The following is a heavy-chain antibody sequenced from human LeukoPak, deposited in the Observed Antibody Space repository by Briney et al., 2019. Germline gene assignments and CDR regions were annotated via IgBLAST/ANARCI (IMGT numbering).Heavy chain of an antibody. CDR2: IIPIFGTA. CDR1: GGTFSSYT. CDR3: AREVPAVTRYFDS. D-gene: IGHD2-2*01. V-gene: IGHV1-69*05. Sequence: ASVKVSCKASGGTFSSYTISWVRQAPGQGLEWMGGIIPIFGTANYAQKFQGRVTITTDESTSTAYMELRSLRSEDTAVYYCAREVPAVTRYFDSWGQGTLVTVSS. J-gene: IGHJ4*02.